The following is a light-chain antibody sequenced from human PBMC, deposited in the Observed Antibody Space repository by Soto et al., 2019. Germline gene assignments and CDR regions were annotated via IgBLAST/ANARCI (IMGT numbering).Light chain of an antibody. V-gene: IGKV1-9*01. CDR3: QQVNSYPLT. CDR1: HGISSY. J-gene: IGKJ4*01. Sequence: IQLTQSPSFLSASVGDRVTITCRASHGISSYLAWYQQKPGKVPKLLIYVASTLHSGVPSRCSGSGSGTEFTLTISSLQPEDFATYYCQQVNSYPLTFGGGTKVEIK. CDR2: VAS.